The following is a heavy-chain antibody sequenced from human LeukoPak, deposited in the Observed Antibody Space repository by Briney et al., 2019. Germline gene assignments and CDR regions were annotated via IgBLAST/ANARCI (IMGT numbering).Heavy chain of an antibody. CDR1: GGSISSSSYN. J-gene: IGHJ4*02. D-gene: IGHD6-13*01. CDR2: IYNSGST. V-gene: IGHV4-39*01. Sequence: SETLSLTCTVSGGSISSSSYNWGWLRQPTGKGLEWIGSIYNSGSTYYNPSLKSRVTIFVDTSKNQFSLNLSSVTAADTSIYYCARPYSYSSSWYFDYWGQGTLVTVSS. CDR3: ARPYSYSSSWYFDY.